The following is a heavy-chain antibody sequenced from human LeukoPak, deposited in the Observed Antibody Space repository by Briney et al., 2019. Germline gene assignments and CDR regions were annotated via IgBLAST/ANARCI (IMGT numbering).Heavy chain of an antibody. CDR1: GSTFSSYT. V-gene: IGHV3-48*02. D-gene: IGHD1-1*01. Sequence: PGGSLRLSCTASGSTFSSYTMNWVRQAPGEGLEWVSYISSGSGSIYYADSVKGRFTISRDNAKNSLYLQMNSLRDEDTAVYYCARANWNDVDYWGQGTLVTVSS. CDR3: ARANWNDVDY. CDR2: ISSGSGSI. J-gene: IGHJ4*02.